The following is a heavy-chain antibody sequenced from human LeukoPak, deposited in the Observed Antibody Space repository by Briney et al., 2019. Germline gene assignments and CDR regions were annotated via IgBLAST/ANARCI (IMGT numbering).Heavy chain of an antibody. CDR2: ISGSGGST. V-gene: IGHV3-23*01. D-gene: IGHD6-19*01. Sequence: XXXXVRQAPGKGLEWVSAISGSGGSTYYADSVKGRFTISRDNSKNTLYLQMNSLRAEDTAVYYCAKDLPQWLVTAGFDYWGQGTLVTVSS. CDR3: AKDLPQWLVTAGFDY. CDR1: X. J-gene: IGHJ4*02.